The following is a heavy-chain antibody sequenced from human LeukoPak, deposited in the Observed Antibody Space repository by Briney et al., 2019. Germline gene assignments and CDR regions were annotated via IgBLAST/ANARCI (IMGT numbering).Heavy chain of an antibody. CDR3: ARDRNVVVVAAPDY. D-gene: IGHD2-15*01. Sequence: GGSLRLSCTASGFTFRNYGMNWVRQAPGKGLEWVAGIWYDGSNKDYVDSVKGRFTISRDNSKNTLYLEMNSLRAEDTAVYYCARDRNVVVVAAPDYWGQGTLVTVSS. J-gene: IGHJ4*02. CDR2: IWYDGSNK. CDR1: GFTFRNYG. V-gene: IGHV3-33*01.